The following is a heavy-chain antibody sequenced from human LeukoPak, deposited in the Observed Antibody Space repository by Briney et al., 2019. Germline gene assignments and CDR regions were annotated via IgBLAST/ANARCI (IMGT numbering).Heavy chain of an antibody. CDR1: GFTFSSYS. Sequence: GGSLRLSCAASGFTFSSYSMNWVRQAPVKGLEWVSYISSSSSTIYYADSVKGRFTISRDNSKNTLYLQMNSLRAEDTAVYYCAKAGGYYYYYGMDVWGQGTTVTVSS. CDR2: ISSSSSTI. J-gene: IGHJ6*02. V-gene: IGHV3-48*01. CDR3: AKAGGYYYYYGMDV.